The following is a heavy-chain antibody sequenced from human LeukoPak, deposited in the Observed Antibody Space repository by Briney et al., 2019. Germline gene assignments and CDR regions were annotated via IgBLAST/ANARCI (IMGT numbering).Heavy chain of an antibody. Sequence: GGSLRLSCAASGFALNSYSLSWVRQAPGKGLEWVSSISSTTAYIHDADSVKGRFTISRDNTDNVVYLQMNSLRAEDTAVYYCARVAVAGPTGWFDPWGQGTLVTVSS. J-gene: IGHJ5*02. CDR2: ISSTTAYI. D-gene: IGHD2-15*01. V-gene: IGHV3-21*01. CDR1: GFALNSYS. CDR3: ARVAVAGPTGWFDP.